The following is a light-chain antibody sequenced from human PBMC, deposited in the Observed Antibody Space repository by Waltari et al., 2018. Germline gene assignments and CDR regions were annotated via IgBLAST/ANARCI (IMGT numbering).Light chain of an antibody. CDR2: DVN. CDR1: GSDVGAYDY. CDR3: SSYTSSRAIFV. J-gene: IGLJ1*01. V-gene: IGLV2-14*01. Sequence: QSALTQPASVSGSPGQSITISCTGTGSDVGAYDYVSWYQRHPGKVPKVMIYDVNKRPSGVSDRFSGSKSGYTASLTISGLQAQDEADYYCSSYTSSRAIFVFGIGTKVTVL.